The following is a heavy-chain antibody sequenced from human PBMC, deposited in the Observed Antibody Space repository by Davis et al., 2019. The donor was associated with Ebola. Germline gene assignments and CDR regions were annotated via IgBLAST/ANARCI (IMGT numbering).Heavy chain of an antibody. Sequence: AASVKVSCKASGYTFTSYYMHWVRQAPGQGLEWMGIINPSGGSTSYAQKFQGRVTMTRDTSTSTVYMELSSLRSEDTAVYYCANVIAVAGILYWGQGTLVTVSS. CDR2: INPSGGST. V-gene: IGHV1-46*01. D-gene: IGHD6-19*01. CDR3: ANVIAVAGILY. J-gene: IGHJ4*02. CDR1: GYTFTSYY.